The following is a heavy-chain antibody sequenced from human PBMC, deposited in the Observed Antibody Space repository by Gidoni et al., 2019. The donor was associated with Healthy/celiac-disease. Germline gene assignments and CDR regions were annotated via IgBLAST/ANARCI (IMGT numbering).Heavy chain of an antibody. CDR3: AKDLTVSTGALDY. J-gene: IGHJ4*02. CDR2: ISGSGGST. D-gene: IGHD4-17*01. CDR1: GVTFSSYA. Sequence: EVQLWEEGGGWVQPGGPLRISGAASGVTFSSYAMSWVRQAPGKGLEWVSAISGSGGSTYSADSVTGRFTISRDQSKHTLYLQMNSLRAEDTAVYYCAKDLTVSTGALDYWGQGTLVTVSS. V-gene: IGHV3-23*01.